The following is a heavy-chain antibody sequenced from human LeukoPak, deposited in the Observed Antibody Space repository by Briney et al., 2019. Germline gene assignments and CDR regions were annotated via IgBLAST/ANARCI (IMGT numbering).Heavy chain of an antibody. D-gene: IGHD1-1*01. CDR2: IYVDGRTT. Sequence: GGSLRLSCVASGFTFSNYWMHWVRHPPGKGLVWVSRIYVDGRTTNYADSVKGRFTISRDNAKNTVYLEMNSLSVEDTATYYCIRDFRTADLWGQGTLVTVTS. CDR1: GFTFSNYW. J-gene: IGHJ5*02. V-gene: IGHV3-74*01. CDR3: IRDFRTADL.